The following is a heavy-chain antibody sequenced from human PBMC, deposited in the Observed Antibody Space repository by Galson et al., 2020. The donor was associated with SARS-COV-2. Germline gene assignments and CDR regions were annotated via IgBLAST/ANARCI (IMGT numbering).Heavy chain of an antibody. CDR2: IWYDGSNK. D-gene: IGHD1-26*01. J-gene: IGHJ6*02. CDR3: VREGAALTGGMDG. V-gene: IGHV3-33*01. Sequence: GGSLRLSCAASGFTFSSYAMHWVRQAPGKGLEWVAVIWYDGSNKYYADSVKGRFTISRDNSKNTLYLQMNSLRAEDTAVYYCVREGAALTGGMDGWGQGTTVTVSS. CDR1: GFTFSSYA.